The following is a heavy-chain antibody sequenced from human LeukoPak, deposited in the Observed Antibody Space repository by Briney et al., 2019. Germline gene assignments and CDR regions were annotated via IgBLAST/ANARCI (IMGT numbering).Heavy chain of an antibody. J-gene: IGHJ4*02. CDR1: GGSFSGYY. D-gene: IGHD3-10*01. CDR2: INHSGST. V-gene: IGHV4-34*01. CDR3: ARQGWFGELLSPLDY. Sequence: SETLSLTCAVYGGSFSGYYWSWIRQPPGKGLEWIGEINHSGSTNYNPSLKSRVTISVDTSKNQFSLKLSSVTASDTAVYYCARQGWFGELLSPLDYWGQGTLVTVSS.